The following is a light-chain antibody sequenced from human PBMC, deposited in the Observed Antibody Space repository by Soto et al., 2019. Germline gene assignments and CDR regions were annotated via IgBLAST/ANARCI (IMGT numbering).Light chain of an antibody. J-gene: IGKJ4*01. V-gene: IGKV1-39*01. Sequence: DIHMTHSPSSLSASVGDRVTITCRASQSIGSYLNWYQQKPGKAPNLLIHGGSILQSGVPPRFSGGGGGTDFTLTISSLQPEDFASYYRQQIYNIPLTFSGGSKV. CDR1: QSIGSY. CDR3: QQIYNIPLT. CDR2: GGS.